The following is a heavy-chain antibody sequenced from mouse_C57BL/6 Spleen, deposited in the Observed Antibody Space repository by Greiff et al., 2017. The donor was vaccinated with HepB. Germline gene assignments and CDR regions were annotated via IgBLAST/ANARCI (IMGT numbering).Heavy chain of an antibody. CDR3: ARAYYSNWYFDV. D-gene: IGHD2-5*01. V-gene: IGHV1-22*01. Sequence: EVQLQQSGPELVKPGASVKMSCKASGYTFTDYNMHWVKQSHGKSLEWIGYINPNNGGTSYNQKFKGKATLTVNKSSSTAYMELRSLTSEDSAVYYCARAYYSNWYFDVWGTGTTVTVSS. J-gene: IGHJ1*03. CDR2: INPNNGGT. CDR1: GYTFTDYN.